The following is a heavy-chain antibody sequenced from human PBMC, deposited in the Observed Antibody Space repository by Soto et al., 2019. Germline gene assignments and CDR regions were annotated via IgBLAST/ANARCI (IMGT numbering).Heavy chain of an antibody. CDR3: ARSRAGIAAAGPYYYYMDV. CDR1: GYTFTSYG. CDR2: ISAYNGNT. V-gene: IGHV1-18*01. D-gene: IGHD6-13*01. Sequence: ASVKVSCKASGYTFTSYGISWVRQAPGQGLEWMGWISAYNGNTNYAQKLQGRVTMTTDTSTSTAYMELNSLRAEDTAVYYCARSRAGIAAAGPYYYYMDVWGKGTTVTVSS. J-gene: IGHJ6*03.